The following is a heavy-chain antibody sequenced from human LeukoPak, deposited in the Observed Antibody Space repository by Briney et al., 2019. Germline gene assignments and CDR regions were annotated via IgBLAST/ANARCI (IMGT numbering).Heavy chain of an antibody. J-gene: IGHJ4*02. D-gene: IGHD4-17*01. CDR3: ARDEYGD. CDR2: ISYDGSNK. CDR1: GFTFSNYG. Sequence: GGSLRLSCAASGFTFSNYGMHWVRQAPGKGLEWVAVISYDGSNKYYADSVKGQFTISRDNSKNTLYLQMNSLRAEDTAVYYCARDEYGDWGQGTLVTVSS. V-gene: IGHV3-30*19.